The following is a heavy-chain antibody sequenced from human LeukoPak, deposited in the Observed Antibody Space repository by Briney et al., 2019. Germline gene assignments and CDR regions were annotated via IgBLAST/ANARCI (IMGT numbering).Heavy chain of an antibody. CDR2: IYYSGST. CDR1: GGSISSSSYY. Sequence: PSETLSLTCTVSGGSISSSSYYWSWIRQPPGKGLEWIGYIYYSGSTNYNPSLKSRVTISVDTSKNQFSLKLSSVTAADTAVYYCARDGGIAAAGIGLGKAKGYYYYMDVWGKGTTVTVSS. D-gene: IGHD6-13*01. J-gene: IGHJ6*03. V-gene: IGHV4-61*01. CDR3: ARDGGIAAAGIGLGKAKGYYYYMDV.